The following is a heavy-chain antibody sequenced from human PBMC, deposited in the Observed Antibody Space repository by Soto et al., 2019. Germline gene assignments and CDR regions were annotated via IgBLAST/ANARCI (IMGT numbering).Heavy chain of an antibody. CDR1: GASVSSSHY. Sequence: SETLSLTCSVSGASVSSSHYWGWIRQPPGKGLEWIGSVSYSGGPYYSPSFKSRIAIFVDTSNNQFSLRVRSVTATDTAVYFCARHYNTGAFFDYWGQGKLVTVSS. CDR2: VSYSGGP. V-gene: IGHV4-39*01. CDR3: ARHYNTGAFFDY. D-gene: IGHD1-20*01. J-gene: IGHJ4*02.